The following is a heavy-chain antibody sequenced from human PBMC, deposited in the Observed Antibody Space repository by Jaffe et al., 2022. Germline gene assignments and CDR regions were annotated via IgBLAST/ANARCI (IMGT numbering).Heavy chain of an antibody. CDR1: GYSFTSYW. V-gene: IGHV5-51*03. D-gene: IGHD3-22*01. CDR3: VRRVRYYDSSGAESYDAFDI. Sequence: EVQLVQSGAEVKKPGESLKISCKGSGYSFTSYWIGWVRQMPGKGLEWMGIIYPGDSDTRYSPSFQGQVTISADKSISTAYLQWSSLKASDTAMYYCVRRVRYYDSSGAESYDAFDIWGQGTMVTVSS. CDR2: IYPGDSDT. J-gene: IGHJ3*02.